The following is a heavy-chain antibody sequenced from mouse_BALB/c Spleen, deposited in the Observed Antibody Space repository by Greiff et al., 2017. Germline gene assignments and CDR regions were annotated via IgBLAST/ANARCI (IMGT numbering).Heavy chain of an antibody. J-gene: IGHJ4*01. CDR1: GYSITSDYA. CDR3: AREVRREMDY. CDR2: ISYSGST. V-gene: IGHV3-2*02. Sequence: EVKLMESGPGLVKPSQSLSLTCTVTGYSITSDYAWNWIRQFPGNKLEWMGYISYSGSTSYNPSLKSRISITRDTSKNQFFLQLNSVTTEDTATYYCAREVRREMDYWGQGTSVTVSS. D-gene: IGHD2-14*01.